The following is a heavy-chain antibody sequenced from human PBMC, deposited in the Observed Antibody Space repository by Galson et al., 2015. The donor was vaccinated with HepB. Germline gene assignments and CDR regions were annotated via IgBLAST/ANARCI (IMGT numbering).Heavy chain of an antibody. CDR3: VRHSRGTL. V-gene: IGHV4-39*01. D-gene: IGHD3-16*01. CDR1: GGSISSGSYY. Sequence: SETLSLTCTVSGGSISSGSYYWGWIRRPPGMGLEWIGSIYSSGSTYCNPSLKSRVTISADTPKNQFSLKLSSVTAADTAVYYCVRHSRGTLWGKGTTVTVSS. J-gene: IGHJ6*04. CDR2: IYSSGST.